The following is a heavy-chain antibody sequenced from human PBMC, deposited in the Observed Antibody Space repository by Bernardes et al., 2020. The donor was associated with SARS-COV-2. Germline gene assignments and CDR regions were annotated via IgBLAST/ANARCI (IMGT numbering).Heavy chain of an antibody. CDR2: IGPSSRDI. CDR1: GFTFSRYR. D-gene: IGHD2-21*01. Sequence: GGSLRLSCATSGFTFSRYRMYWVRQTPGKGLEWVSHIGPSSRDISCADSVKGRFTTSRDDAKNSLYLQMKSLTSEDTAVYYCARRLIVEARAGRDYWVQGILVTDTS. J-gene: IGHJ4*02. CDR3: ARRLIVEARAGRDY. V-gene: IGHV3-21*05.